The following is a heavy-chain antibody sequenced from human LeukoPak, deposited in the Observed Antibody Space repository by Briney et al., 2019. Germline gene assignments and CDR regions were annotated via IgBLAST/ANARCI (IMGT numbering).Heavy chain of an antibody. CDR1: GFTFSTFW. CDR2: MKHDGNEK. V-gene: IGHV3-7*01. Sequence: PGGSLRLSCAASGFTFSTFWMSWVRQAPGKGLEWVANMKHDGNEKHYVDSVKGRFTISRDNAKNSLFLQMNSLRAEDTAVYYCARAVGCSSSSCYDPNWFDPWGQGTLVTVSS. J-gene: IGHJ5*02. D-gene: IGHD2-2*01. CDR3: ARAVGCSSSSCYDPNWFDP.